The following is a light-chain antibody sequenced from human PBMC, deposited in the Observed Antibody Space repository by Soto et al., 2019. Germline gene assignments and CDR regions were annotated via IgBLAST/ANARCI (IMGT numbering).Light chain of an antibody. Sequence: EIVWTQSPGTLSLSPGERATLSCRASQSVSSSYLAWYQQKPGQAPRLLIYGASSRATGIPDRFSGSGSGTDFTITISRLEPEDFAVYYCQQYGSSPTWTFGQGTKVDI. CDR3: QQYGSSPTWT. V-gene: IGKV3-20*01. J-gene: IGKJ1*01. CDR1: QSVSSSY. CDR2: GAS.